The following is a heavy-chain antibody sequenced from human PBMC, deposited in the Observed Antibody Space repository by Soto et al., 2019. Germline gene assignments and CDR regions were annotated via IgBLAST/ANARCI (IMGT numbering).Heavy chain of an antibody. CDR3: ARGRGGWFINQLLNAFDI. CDR2: IYYSGST. Sequence: QVQLQESGPGLVKPSETLSLTCTVSGGSISSYYWSCIRQPPGKGLEWIGYIYYSGSTNYNPSLKSRVTISVDTSKNQFSLKLSSVTAADTAVYYCARGRGGWFINQLLNAFDIWGQGTMVTVSS. CDR1: GGSISSYY. V-gene: IGHV4-59*01. D-gene: IGHD2-2*01. J-gene: IGHJ3*02.